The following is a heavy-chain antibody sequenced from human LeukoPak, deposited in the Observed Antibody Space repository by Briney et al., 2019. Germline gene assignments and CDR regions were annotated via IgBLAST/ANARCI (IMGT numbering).Heavy chain of an antibody. CDR1: GFTFSSYA. D-gene: IGHD2-2*01. CDR2: ISYDGSNK. Sequence: GRSLRLSCAASGFTFSSYAMHWVRQAPGKGLEWVAVISYDGSNKYYADSVKGRFTISRDNSKNTLYLQMNSLRAEDTAVYYCARLQGIAVVPAAMREGYGMDVWGQGTTVTVSS. CDR3: ARLQGIAVVPAAMREGYGMDV. J-gene: IGHJ6*02. V-gene: IGHV3-30-3*01.